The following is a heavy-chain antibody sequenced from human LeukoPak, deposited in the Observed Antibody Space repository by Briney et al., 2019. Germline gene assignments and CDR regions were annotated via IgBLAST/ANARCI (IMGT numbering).Heavy chain of an antibody. CDR1: GCTFTSYG. V-gene: IGHV1-18*01. CDR2: ISAYNGNT. J-gene: IGHJ1*01. D-gene: IGHD2-2*01. Sequence: GASVKVSCKASGCTFTSYGISWVRQAPGQGLEWMGWISAYNGNTNYAQKLQGRVTMTTDTSTSTAYMELRSLRSDDTAVYYCAREEVYCSSTSCYREEYFQHWGQGTLVTVSS. CDR3: AREEVYCSSTSCYREEYFQH.